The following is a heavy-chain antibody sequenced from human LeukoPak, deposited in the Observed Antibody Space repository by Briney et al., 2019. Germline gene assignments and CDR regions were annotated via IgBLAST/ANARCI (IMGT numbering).Heavy chain of an antibody. V-gene: IGHV4-59*02. D-gene: IGHD2-2*02. CDR1: GGSVTTYY. CDR3: ARVVGRYCSSTSCYIDY. CDR2: IYDSGST. J-gene: IGHJ4*02. Sequence: SETLSLTCTVSGGSVTTYYWSWIRQPPGTGLERIGYIYDSGSTNYNPSLKSRVTISEDTSKRQFSLKLRSVTAADTAVYYCARVVGRYCSSTSCYIDYWGQGTLVTVSS.